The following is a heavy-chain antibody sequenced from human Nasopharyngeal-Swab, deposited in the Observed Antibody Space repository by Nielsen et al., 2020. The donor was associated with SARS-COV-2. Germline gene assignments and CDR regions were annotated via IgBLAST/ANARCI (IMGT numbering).Heavy chain of an antibody. CDR2: ISSRGDTP. Sequence: GGSLRLSCAASGFTFRNFAMSWVRQAPGKGLEWVAVISSRGDTPHYADSVKGRFTISRDNSKNTVDLQMNSLRVEDTALYFCAKPPWGATTFYFDNWGQGTQVTVS. CDR3: AKPPWGATTFYFDN. D-gene: IGHD1-26*01. J-gene: IGHJ4*02. CDR1: GFTFRNFA. V-gene: IGHV3-23*01.